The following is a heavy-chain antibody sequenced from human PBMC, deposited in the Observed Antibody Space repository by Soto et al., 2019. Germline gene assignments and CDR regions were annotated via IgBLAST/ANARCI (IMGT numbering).Heavy chain of an antibody. CDR3: ARDLGFGGVIVHFDY. Sequence: EVQLVESGGGLVKPGGSLRLSCAASGFTFSSYSMNWVRQAPGKGLEWVSSISSSSSYIYYADSVKGRFTISRDNAKNSLYLQMNSLRAEDTAVYYCARDLGFGGVIVHFDYWGQGTLVTVSS. CDR1: GFTFSSYS. D-gene: IGHD3-16*02. CDR2: ISSSSSYI. J-gene: IGHJ4*02. V-gene: IGHV3-21*01.